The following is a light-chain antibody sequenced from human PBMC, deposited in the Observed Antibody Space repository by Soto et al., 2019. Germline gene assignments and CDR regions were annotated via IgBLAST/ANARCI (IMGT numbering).Light chain of an antibody. CDR3: QEYSSPSRT. V-gene: IGKV1-5*03. CDR1: QSISGW. Sequence: DIQMTQSPSTLSASVGDRVTITCRASQSISGWLAWYQQKPGKAPNLLIYKASNLESVAPPRFSGSGSGTEFTLTIRGLQPDDFATYYCQEYSSPSRTFGQGTKVELK. J-gene: IGKJ1*01. CDR2: KAS.